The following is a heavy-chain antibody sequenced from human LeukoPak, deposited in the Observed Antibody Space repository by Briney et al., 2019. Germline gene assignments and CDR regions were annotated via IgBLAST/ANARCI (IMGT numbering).Heavy chain of an antibody. CDR3: ARGRTVATTLPDY. J-gene: IGHJ4*02. D-gene: IGHD5-12*01. Sequence: PSETLSLTCTVSGGSISSYYWSWIRQSPGKGLEWIGYVYYSGSTNYNPSLKSRVTISVDTSKNQFSLKLSSVTAADTAVYYCARGRTVATTLPDYWGQGTLVTVSS. CDR1: GGSISSYY. V-gene: IGHV4-59*01. CDR2: VYYSGST.